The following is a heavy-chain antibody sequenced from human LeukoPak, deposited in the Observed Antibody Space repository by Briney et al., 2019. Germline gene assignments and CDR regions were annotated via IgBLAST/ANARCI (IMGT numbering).Heavy chain of an antibody. V-gene: IGHV3-21*01. CDR1: GFTFNNYA. CDR2: ISSSSSYI. D-gene: IGHD3-10*01. J-gene: IGHJ4*02. CDR3: ARGHYYGSGSYPYFDY. Sequence: GGSLRLSCAASGFTFNNYAMNWVRQAPGKGLEWVSSISSSSSYIYYADSVKGRFTISRDNAKNSLYLQMNSLRAEDTAVYYCARGHYYGSGSYPYFDYWGQGTLVTVSS.